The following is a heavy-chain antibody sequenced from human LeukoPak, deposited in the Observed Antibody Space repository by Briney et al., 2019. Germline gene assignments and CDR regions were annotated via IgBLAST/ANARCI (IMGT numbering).Heavy chain of an antibody. J-gene: IGHJ4*02. CDR1: GFTYSDYE. CDR2: ISSEGSNEGTVI. V-gene: IGHV3-48*03. Sequence: PGGSLRLSCVGSGFTYSDYEMAWVRPGPGTGLEWIAYISSEGSNEGTVIKYAESVKGRSTISRDDAKRSVYLQMKRLSAEDTAVYFCAGGPQYTGSFPYWGQGTLVTVSS. D-gene: IGHD2-8*02. CDR3: AGGPQYTGSFPY.